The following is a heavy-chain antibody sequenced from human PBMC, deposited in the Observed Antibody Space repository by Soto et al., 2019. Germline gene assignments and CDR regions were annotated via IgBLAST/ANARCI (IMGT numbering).Heavy chain of an antibody. CDR2: IYPGDSDT. CDR3: ARRARLIALDYYYYGMDV. CDR1: GYSFTSYW. V-gene: IGHV5-51*01. D-gene: IGHD2-15*01. Sequence: PGESLKISCKGSGYSFTSYWIGWVRQMPGKGLEWMGIIYPGDSDTRYSPSFQGQVTISADKSISTAYLQWSSLKASDTAMYYCARRARLIALDYYYYGMDVWGQGTTVTVSS. J-gene: IGHJ6*02.